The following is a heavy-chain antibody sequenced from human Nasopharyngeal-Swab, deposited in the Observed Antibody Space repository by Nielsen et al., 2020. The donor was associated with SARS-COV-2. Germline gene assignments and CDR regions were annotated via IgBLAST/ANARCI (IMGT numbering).Heavy chain of an antibody. V-gene: IGHV2-5*02. D-gene: IGHD2-2*01. Sequence: RQRPGKALEWLALVHWDDEKRYSPSLKSRLTITKDTSKNQVVLTMTNVDPVDTATYYCARGYQLIRGFDYWGQGTLVTVSS. CDR3: ARGYQLIRGFDY. CDR2: VHWDDEK. J-gene: IGHJ4*02.